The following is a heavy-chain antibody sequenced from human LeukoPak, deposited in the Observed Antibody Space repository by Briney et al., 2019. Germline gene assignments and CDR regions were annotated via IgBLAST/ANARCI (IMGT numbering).Heavy chain of an antibody. V-gene: IGHV4-38-2*02. CDR2: IYHSGST. CDR1: GYSISSGYY. D-gene: IGHD3-10*01. J-gene: IGHJ5*02. CDR3: ARISMVRGVPLGFFDP. Sequence: SETLSLTCTVSGYSISSGYYWGWIRQPPGQGLEWIGSIYHSGSTYYNPSLKSRVTISVDTSKNQFSLKLSSVTAADTAVYYCARISMVRGVPLGFFDPWGQGTLVTVSS.